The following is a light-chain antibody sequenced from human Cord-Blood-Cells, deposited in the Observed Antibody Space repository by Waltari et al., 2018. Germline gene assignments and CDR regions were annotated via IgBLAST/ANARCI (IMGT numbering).Light chain of an antibody. J-gene: IGKJ4*01. V-gene: IGKV3-11*01. Sequence: EIVLTQSPATLSLSPGEEPTLSCRASQSVSSYLAWYQQKPGQAPRLLIYDASTRATGIPARFSGSGSGTDFTLTISSLEPEDFAVYYCQQRSNWPTFGGGTKVEIK. CDR1: QSVSSY. CDR3: QQRSNWPT. CDR2: DAS.